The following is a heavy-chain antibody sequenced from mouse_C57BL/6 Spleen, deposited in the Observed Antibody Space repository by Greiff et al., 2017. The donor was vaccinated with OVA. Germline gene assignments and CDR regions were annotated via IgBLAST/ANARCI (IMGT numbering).Heavy chain of an antibody. J-gene: IGHJ4*01. D-gene: IGHD2-4*01. CDR1: GYTFTDYN. CDR2: INPNNGGT. CDR3: ARKRAYDYDGAMDY. V-gene: IGHV1-18*01. Sequence: EVQLQQSGPELVKPGASVKIPCKASGYTFTDYNMDWVKQSHGQSLEWIGDINPNNGGTIYNQKFKGKATLTVDKSSSTAYMELRSLTSEDTAVYYCARKRAYDYDGAMDYWGQGTSVTVSS.